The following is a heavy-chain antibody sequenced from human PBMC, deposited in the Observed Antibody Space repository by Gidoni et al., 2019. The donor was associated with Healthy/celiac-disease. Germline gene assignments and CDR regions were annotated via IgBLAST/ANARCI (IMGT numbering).Heavy chain of an antibody. Sequence: QVQLVQSGAEVKKPGSSVKVSCQASGGPFSSYAISWVRQAPGQGLEWMGGIIPIFGTANYAQKFQGRVTITADKSTSTAYMELSSLRSEDTAVYYCARLYCGGDCRSAFDIWGQGTMVTVSS. D-gene: IGHD2-21*02. J-gene: IGHJ3*02. CDR2: IIPIFGTA. V-gene: IGHV1-69*06. CDR3: ARLYCGGDCRSAFDI. CDR1: GGPFSSYA.